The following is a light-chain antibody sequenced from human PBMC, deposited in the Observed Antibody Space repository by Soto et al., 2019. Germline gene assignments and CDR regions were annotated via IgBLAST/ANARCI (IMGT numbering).Light chain of an antibody. Sequence: QSVLTQPPSVSGAPGQRVTIFCTGNSSNIGAGYDVHWYKQVSGTAPKLLIYGNSNRPSGVPDRFSGSKSGPSASLAITGLQAEDEADYYCQSYDSSLRGVFGGGTKLTGL. J-gene: IGLJ3*02. CDR3: QSYDSSLRGV. CDR2: GNS. CDR1: SSNIGAGYD. V-gene: IGLV1-40*01.